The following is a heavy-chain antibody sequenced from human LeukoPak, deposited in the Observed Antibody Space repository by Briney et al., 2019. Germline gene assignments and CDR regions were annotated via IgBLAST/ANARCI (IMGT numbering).Heavy chain of an antibody. D-gene: IGHD2-15*01. V-gene: IGHV3-53*01. CDR3: ARLVAGGTGWFDP. CDR2: IYSGAIT. CDR1: EFTVSSNY. Sequence: GGSLRLSCAASEFTVSSNYMSWVRQAPGKGLEWVSVIYSGAITYYAESVKGRFTISRDNSKTTLYLQMSSLRAGDTALYYCARLVAGGTGWFDPWGQGTLVAVSS. J-gene: IGHJ5*02.